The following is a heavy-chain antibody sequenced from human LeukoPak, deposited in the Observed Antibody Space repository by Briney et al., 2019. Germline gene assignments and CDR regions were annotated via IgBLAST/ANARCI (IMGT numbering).Heavy chain of an antibody. CDR1: AFTFSSHS. Sequence: GGSLRLSWAASAFTFSSHSMNWVRQAPGKGLEWVSYIISSSSTIYYADSVKGRFTIARDNAKNSLYRQMNSLRADDTAVYYCARAVGHGSGSPRMDGWGNGTTVTVSS. V-gene: IGHV3-48*01. J-gene: IGHJ6*04. CDR2: IISSSSTI. D-gene: IGHD3-10*01. CDR3: ARAVGHGSGSPRMDG.